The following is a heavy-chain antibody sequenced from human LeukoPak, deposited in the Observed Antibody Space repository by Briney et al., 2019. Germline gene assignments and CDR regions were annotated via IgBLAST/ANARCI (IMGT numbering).Heavy chain of an antibody. Sequence: GGSLRLSCAASGFTFSSYGMHWVRQAPGKGLEWVAFIRYDGSNKYYADSVKGRFTFSRDNSKNTLYLQMNSLRAEDTAVYYCAKEEGYYYDSGGYYVEYFQHWGQGTLVTVSS. D-gene: IGHD3-22*01. CDR2: IRYDGSNK. J-gene: IGHJ1*01. CDR3: AKEEGYYYDSGGYYVEYFQH. V-gene: IGHV3-30*02. CDR1: GFTFSSYG.